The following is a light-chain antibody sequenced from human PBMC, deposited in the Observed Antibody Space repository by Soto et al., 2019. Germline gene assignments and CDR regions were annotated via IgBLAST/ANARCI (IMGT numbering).Light chain of an antibody. J-gene: IGKJ4*01. CDR3: QQRSSWPSLT. Sequence: EIVLTQSPGTLSLSPGERATLSCRASQSVTNYLAWYQQKPGQAPRLLIYDASSRATGIPARFSGSGSGTDFALTISSLEPEDFAVYYCQQRSSWPSLTFGGGTKVDIK. V-gene: IGKV3-11*01. CDR1: QSVTNY. CDR2: DAS.